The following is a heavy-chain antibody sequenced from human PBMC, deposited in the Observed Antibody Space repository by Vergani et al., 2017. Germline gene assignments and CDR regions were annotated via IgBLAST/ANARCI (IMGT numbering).Heavy chain of an antibody. J-gene: IGHJ4*02. CDR1: EYSFGNYW. CDR2: IYSTDSDT. Sequence: EVELVQSGPEMRKPGESLKIPCKGSEYSFGNYWIVWGHQMSGKALEGMGIIYSTDSDTRYSPSFQGQVTISADKSISTAFLQWDSLKASYTALYYCARRTTYTDSWGQGTLVTVSS. CDR3: ARRTTYTDS. D-gene: IGHD1-1*01. V-gene: IGHV5-51*07.